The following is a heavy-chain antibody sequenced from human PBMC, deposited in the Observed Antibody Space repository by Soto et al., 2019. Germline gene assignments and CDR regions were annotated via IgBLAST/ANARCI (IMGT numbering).Heavy chain of an antibody. CDR1: GGFVSSGSYY. J-gene: IGHJ3*02. Sequence: QAQLQQWGAGLLKPSETLSLTCAVYGGFVSSGSYYWSWIRQPPGKGLEWIGEMSHSGGTHFNPSLKSRVTLSVDTSKNQFSLKMAAVTAADTALYYCARVERGTATTVVDAFDIWGPGTMVTVSS. CDR2: MSHSGGT. V-gene: IGHV4-34*01. CDR3: ARVERGTATTVVDAFDI. D-gene: IGHD1-1*01.